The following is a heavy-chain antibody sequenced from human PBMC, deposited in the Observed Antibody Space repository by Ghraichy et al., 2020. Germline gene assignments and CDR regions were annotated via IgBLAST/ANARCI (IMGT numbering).Heavy chain of an antibody. CDR3: ARTLLCSGDSCYPY. CDR1: GFTFSSYS. D-gene: IGHD2-15*01. V-gene: IGHV3-48*02. J-gene: IGHJ4*01. Sequence: GESLNISCVASGFTFSSYSMNWVRQAPGKGLEWVAYISSSGRSTYYADSVKGRFTISRDPAKISLYLQMNSLRDEDTAVYYCARTLLCSGDSCYPYWGHGTLVTVSS. CDR2: ISSSGRST.